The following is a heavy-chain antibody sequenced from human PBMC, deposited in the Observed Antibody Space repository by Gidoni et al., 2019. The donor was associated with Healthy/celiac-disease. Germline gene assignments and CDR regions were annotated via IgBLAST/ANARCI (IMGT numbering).Heavy chain of an antibody. CDR2: IWYDGSNK. J-gene: IGHJ4*02. CDR3: ARDLGDCSGGSCYDLDY. Sequence: QVQLVESGGGVVQPGRSLRLSCAAYGFTFSRYGLHWVRQAPGKGLEWVAVIWYDGSNKYYADSVKGRFTISRDNSKNTLYLQMNSLRAEDTAVYYCARDLGDCSGGSCYDLDYWGQGTLVTVSS. CDR1: GFTFSRYG. D-gene: IGHD2-15*01. V-gene: IGHV3-33*01.